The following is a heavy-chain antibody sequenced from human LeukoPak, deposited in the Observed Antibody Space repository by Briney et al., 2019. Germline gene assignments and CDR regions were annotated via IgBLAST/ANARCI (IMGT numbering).Heavy chain of an antibody. J-gene: IGHJ4*02. V-gene: IGHV3-30-3*01. D-gene: IGHD3-10*01. Sequence: GGSLRLSCAASGFTFRNYVIHWVRQAPGKGLEWVAVTSTDLNVKLYADSVKGRFTISRDNSRSTLYLQMNSLRPEDTAIYYCAREGYYGSGSPPSLYFDYWGQGTLVTVSS. CDR2: TSTDLNVK. CDR3: AREGYYGSGSPPSLYFDY. CDR1: GFTFRNYV.